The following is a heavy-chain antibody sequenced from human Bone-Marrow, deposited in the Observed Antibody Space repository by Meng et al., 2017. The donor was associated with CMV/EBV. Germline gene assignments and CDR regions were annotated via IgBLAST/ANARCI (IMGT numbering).Heavy chain of an antibody. Sequence: SETLSLTCSVSGESIKTYYWSWIRQPPGKRLEWIGHIYRRGDTSYNPSLKSRVTISVDTSKNQFSLKLSSMTAADTAVYYCARTYCSSTSCVNTVLYYYYGMDVWGQGTTVTVSS. CDR2: IYRRGDT. CDR3: ARTYCSSTSCVNTVLYYYYGMDV. J-gene: IGHJ6*02. CDR1: GESIKTYY. D-gene: IGHD2-2*01. V-gene: IGHV4-59*01.